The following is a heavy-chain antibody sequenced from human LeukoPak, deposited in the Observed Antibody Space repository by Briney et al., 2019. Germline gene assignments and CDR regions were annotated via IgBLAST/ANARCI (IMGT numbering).Heavy chain of an antibody. CDR3: ARGRGVAAAEYYFDY. Sequence: SETLSLTCTVSGGSISSYYWSWIRQPAGEGLEWIGRIYTSGSTNYNPSLKSRVTMSVDTSKNQFSLKLSSVTAADTAVYYCARGRGVAAAEYYFDYWGQGTLVTVSS. D-gene: IGHD6-13*01. CDR1: GGSISSYY. V-gene: IGHV4-4*07. J-gene: IGHJ4*02. CDR2: IYTSGST.